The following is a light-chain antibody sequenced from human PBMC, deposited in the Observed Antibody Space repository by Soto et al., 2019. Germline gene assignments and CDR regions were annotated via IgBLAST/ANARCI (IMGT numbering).Light chain of an antibody. CDR2: DVS. Sequence: IVLTPSPATLSLSPCVRATLSCGASPRVRSTYLAWYQQKPPVEPRLLIYDVSTRFAGTPDRCSGSGSGTDFILTISRLGPEDFAVYYCQQYGTSLTCGGGTKVDIK. V-gene: IGKV3D-20*01. CDR3: QQYGTSLT. J-gene: IGKJ4*01. CDR1: PRVRSTY.